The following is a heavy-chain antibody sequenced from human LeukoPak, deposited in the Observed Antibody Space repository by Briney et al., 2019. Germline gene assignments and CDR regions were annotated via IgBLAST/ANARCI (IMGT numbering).Heavy chain of an antibody. Sequence: AGSLPLSCAASGFTFSDAWMSWVRQAPGKGLEWVSRIKSRAAGGTTDNAAPVQGRFTISRDDSNSTLYLQMNSLNTDDTAVYYCATGGHYFGSWGQGALLADPS. J-gene: IGHJ4*02. CDR1: GFTFSDAW. V-gene: IGHV3-15*01. CDR3: ATGGHYFGS. CDR2: IKSRAAGGTT. D-gene: IGHD3-10*01.